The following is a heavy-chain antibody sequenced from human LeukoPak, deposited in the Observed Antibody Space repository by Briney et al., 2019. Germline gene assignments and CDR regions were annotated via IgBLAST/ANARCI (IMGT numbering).Heavy chain of an antibody. Sequence: GASVTVSCKASGYTFTSYGISWVRQAPGQGLEWMGWISAYNGNTNYAQKLQGRVTMTTDTSTSTAYMELRSLRSDDTAVYYCARRTDFSGSYYLVHEQLIDAFDIWGQGTMVTVSS. CDR3: ARRTDFSGSYYLVHEQLIDAFDI. J-gene: IGHJ3*02. CDR2: ISAYNGNT. D-gene: IGHD1-26*01. V-gene: IGHV1-18*01. CDR1: GYTFTSYG.